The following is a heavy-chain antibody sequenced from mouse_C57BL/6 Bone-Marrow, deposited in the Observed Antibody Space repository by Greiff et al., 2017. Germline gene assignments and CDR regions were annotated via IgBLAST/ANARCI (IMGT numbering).Heavy chain of an antibody. CDR3: AKRDFTTVVEYY. V-gene: IGHV1-26*01. Sequence: EVQLQQSGPELVKPGASVKISCKASGYTFTDYYMNWVKQSHGKSLEWIGDINPNNGGTSYNQKFKGKATLTVDKSSSTAYMQLSSLTTEDSAIYYCAKRDFTTVVEYYWGQGTTLTVSS. CDR1: GYTFTDYY. CDR2: INPNNGGT. J-gene: IGHJ2*01. D-gene: IGHD1-1*01.